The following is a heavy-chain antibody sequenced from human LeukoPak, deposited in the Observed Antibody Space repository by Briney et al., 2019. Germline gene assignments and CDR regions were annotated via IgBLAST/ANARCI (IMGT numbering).Heavy chain of an antibody. CDR3: AKSSLEWPREYYYYYMDV. Sequence: QPGGSLRLSCAASGFTVSSNYMSWVRQAPGKGLEWVSVIYSGGSTYYADSVKGRFTISRDNSKNTLYLQMNSLRAEDTAVYYCAKSSLEWPREYYYYYMDVWGKGTTVTVSS. CDR1: GFTVSSNY. J-gene: IGHJ6*03. CDR2: IYSGGST. D-gene: IGHD3-3*01. V-gene: IGHV3-53*01.